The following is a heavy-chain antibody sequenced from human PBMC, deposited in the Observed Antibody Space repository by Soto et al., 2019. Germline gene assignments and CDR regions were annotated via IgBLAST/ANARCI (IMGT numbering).Heavy chain of an antibody. D-gene: IGHD5-12*01. Sequence: PSETLSLTCNVSGGSISYSYWTWIRQTPGKGLEWIGYGHSNGISKYNPSFESRVLISVDTTKNQFSLKLSSVTAADTAVYYCARGDSGYDFDYWGQGTLVTVSS. CDR1: GGSISYSY. CDR3: ARGDSGYDFDY. J-gene: IGHJ4*02. CDR2: GHSNGIS. V-gene: IGHV4-59*12.